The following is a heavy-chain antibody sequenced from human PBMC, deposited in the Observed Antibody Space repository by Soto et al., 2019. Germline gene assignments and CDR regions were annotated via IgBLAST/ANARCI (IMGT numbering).Heavy chain of an antibody. CDR2: ISSSSSYT. J-gene: IGHJ4*02. CDR1: GFTFSDYY. D-gene: IGHD1-1*01. CDR3: ARDRNPYYFDY. Sequence: QVQLVESGGCLVKPGGSLRLSCAASGFTFSDYYMSWIRQAPGKGLEWVSYISSSSSYTNYADSVKGRFTISRDNAKNSLYLQMNSLRAEDTAVYYCARDRNPYYFDYWGQGTLVTVSS. V-gene: IGHV3-11*06.